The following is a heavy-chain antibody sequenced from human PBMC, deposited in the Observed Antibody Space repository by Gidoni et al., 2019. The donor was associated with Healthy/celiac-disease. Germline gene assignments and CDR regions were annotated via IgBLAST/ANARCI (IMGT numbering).Heavy chain of an antibody. Sequence: EVQLVESGGGLVQPGRSLRLSCTASGFTFGDYAMSWFRQAPGKGLEWVGFIRSKAYGGTTEYAASVKGRFTISRDDSKSIAYLQMNSLKTEDTAVYYCTRGKSSSWSYYFDYWGQGTLVTVSS. V-gene: IGHV3-49*03. CDR1: GFTFGDYA. D-gene: IGHD6-13*01. J-gene: IGHJ4*02. CDR3: TRGKSSSWSYYFDY. CDR2: IRSKAYGGTT.